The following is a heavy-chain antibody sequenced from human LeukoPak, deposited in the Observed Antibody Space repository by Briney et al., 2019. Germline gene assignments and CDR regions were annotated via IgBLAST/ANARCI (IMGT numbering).Heavy chain of an antibody. CDR3: ARGGLDYFDS. CDR1: GYSISSGYY. CDR2: ISHSGST. D-gene: IGHD6-19*01. J-gene: IGHJ4*02. V-gene: IGHV4-38-2*02. Sequence: PSETLSLTCTVSGYSISSGYYWGWIRQPPGKGLEWIATISHSGSTYYNPSLKSQVTISVDTSKNQFSLELSSVTAADTAVYYCARGGLDYFDSWGQGTLVTVSS.